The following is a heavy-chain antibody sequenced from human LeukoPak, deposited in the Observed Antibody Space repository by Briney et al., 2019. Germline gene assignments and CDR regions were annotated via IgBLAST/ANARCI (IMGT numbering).Heavy chain of an antibody. CDR3: AKGATMIVVVIIAVDY. CDR1: GFTFSSYA. D-gene: IGHD3-22*01. V-gene: IGHV3-23*01. Sequence: GGSLRLSCAASGFTFSSYAMSWVRQAPGKGLEWVSAISGSGGSTYYADSVKGRFTISRDNSKNTLYLQMNSLRAEDTAVYYCAKGATMIVVVIIAVDYWGQGTLVTVSS. J-gene: IGHJ4*02. CDR2: ISGSGGST.